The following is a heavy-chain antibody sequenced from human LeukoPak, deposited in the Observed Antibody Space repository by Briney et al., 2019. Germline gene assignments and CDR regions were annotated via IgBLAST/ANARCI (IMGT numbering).Heavy chain of an antibody. D-gene: IGHD4-17*01. CDR1: GVSFSSSKW. CDR2: IYHSGST. Sequence: SGTLSLPCAVSGVSFSSSKWWSWVRQPPGKGLEWIGEIYHSGSTNYNPSLKSRVTIPVDKSKNQFSLKLSSVTAADTAVYYCARDWPHDYGDELHYYGMDFWGQGTTVTVSS. J-gene: IGHJ6*02. V-gene: IGHV4-4*02. CDR3: ARDWPHDYGDELHYYGMDF.